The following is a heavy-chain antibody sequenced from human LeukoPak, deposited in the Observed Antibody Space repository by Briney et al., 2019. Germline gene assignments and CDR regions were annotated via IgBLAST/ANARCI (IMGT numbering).Heavy chain of an antibody. CDR3: ARGGQTLDGSGVMDV. CDR1: GFTFDDYA. V-gene: IGHV3-9*01. CDR2: ISWNSGSI. J-gene: IGHJ6*02. Sequence: PDRSLRLSCAASGFTFDDYAMYWVRQAPGKGPEWVAHISWNSGSIDCADSVKGRFTISRDNAKNSLYLQMNSLRVEDTALYYCARGGQTLDGSGVMDVWGQGTTVTVSS. D-gene: IGHD3-10*01.